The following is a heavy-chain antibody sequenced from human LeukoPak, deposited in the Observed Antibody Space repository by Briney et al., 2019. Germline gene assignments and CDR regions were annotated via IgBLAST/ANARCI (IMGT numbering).Heavy chain of an antibody. J-gene: IGHJ4*02. V-gene: IGHV3-30-3*01. CDR3: ARERWSSSSFDY. Sequence: SGGSLRLSCAASGFTVSSYAVHWVRQAPGKGLEWVAVISYDGSNKYYADSVKGRFTISRDNSKNTLYLQMNSLRAEDTAVYYCARERWSSSSFDYWGQGTLVTVSS. CDR2: ISYDGSNK. D-gene: IGHD6-6*01. CDR1: GFTVSSYA.